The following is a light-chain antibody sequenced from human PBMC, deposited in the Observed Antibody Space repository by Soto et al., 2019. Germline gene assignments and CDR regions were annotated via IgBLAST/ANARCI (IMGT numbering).Light chain of an antibody. CDR3: QQYNNWPLT. Sequence: EIVMTQSAATLSVSPGERATLSCRASQSVSSNLAWYQQKPGQAPRLLIHGASTRATGIPARFSGSGSGTEFTLTISSLQSEDFAVYYCQQYNNWPLTFGGGTKVDI. J-gene: IGKJ4*01. CDR2: GAS. CDR1: QSVSSN. V-gene: IGKV3-15*01.